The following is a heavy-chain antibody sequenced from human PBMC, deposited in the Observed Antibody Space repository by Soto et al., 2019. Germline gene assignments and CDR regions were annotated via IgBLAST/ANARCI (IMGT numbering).Heavy chain of an antibody. V-gene: IGHV4-31*03. J-gene: IGHJ3*02. Sequence: SETLSLTCTVSGGSISSGGYYWSWIRQHPGKGLEWIGYIYYSGSTYYNPSLKSRVTISVDTSKNQFSLKLSSVTAADTAVYYCARDHSGSFAFDIWVQGTMVTVSS. CDR1: GGSISSGGYY. CDR3: ARDHSGSFAFDI. CDR2: IYYSGST. D-gene: IGHD1-26*01.